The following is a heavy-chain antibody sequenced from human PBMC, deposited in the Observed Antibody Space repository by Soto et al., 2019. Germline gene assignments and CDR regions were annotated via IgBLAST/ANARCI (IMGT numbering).Heavy chain of an antibody. V-gene: IGHV1-69*13. CDR1: GGTFSSYA. CDR3: AARGYDYYYYYGMDV. D-gene: IGHD5-12*01. CDR2: IIPIFGTA. Sequence: GASVKVSCKASGGTFSSYAISWVRQAPGQGLEWMGGIIPIFGTANYAQKFQGRVTITADESTSTAYMELSSLRSEDTAVYYRAARGYDYYYYYGMDVWGQGTTVTVSS. J-gene: IGHJ6*02.